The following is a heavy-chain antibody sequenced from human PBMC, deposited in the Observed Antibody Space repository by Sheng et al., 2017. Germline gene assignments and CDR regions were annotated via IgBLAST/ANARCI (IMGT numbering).Heavy chain of an antibody. Sequence: EVQLVESGGGLVKPGGSLRLSCAASGFAFSSYSMNWVRQAPGKGLEWVSSISSSSSYIYYADSVKGRFTISRDNAKNSLYLQMNSLRAEDTAVYYCARGGLVVVPAAIPWFDPWGQGTLVTVSS. CDR2: ISSSSSYI. J-gene: IGHJ5*02. V-gene: IGHV3-21*01. CDR1: GFAFSSYS. D-gene: IGHD2-2*01. CDR3: ARGGLVVVPAAIPWFDP.